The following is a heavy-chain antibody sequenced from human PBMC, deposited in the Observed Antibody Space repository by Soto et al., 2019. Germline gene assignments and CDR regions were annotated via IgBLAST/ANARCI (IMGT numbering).Heavy chain of an antibody. CDR1: GGTFNSFS. CDR2: IIPMSGRP. J-gene: IGHJ5*02. Sequence: QVQLVQSGAEVKTPGSSVKVSCKASGGTFNSFSIDWVRQAPGQWLEWMGGIIPMSGRPNYAQRFQGRVTFSADKSTNTVYMEVNNLTYEDTAVYYCTRRGRQSANWFDPWGQGTLVTVSS. CDR3: TRRGRQSANWFDP. V-gene: IGHV1-69*06.